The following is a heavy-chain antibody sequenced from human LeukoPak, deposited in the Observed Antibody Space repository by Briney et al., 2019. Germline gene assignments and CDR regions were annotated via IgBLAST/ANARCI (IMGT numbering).Heavy chain of an antibody. D-gene: IGHD6-6*01. J-gene: IGHJ6*03. CDR1: GYTFTGYY. CDR3: ARERIIEYSSSSQDYYMDV. CDR2: INPNSGGT. Sequence: ASVKVSCKASGYTFTGYYMHWVRQAPGQGLEWMGWINPNSGGTNYAQKFQGRVTMTRDTSISTAYMELSRPRSDDTAVYYCARERIIEYSSSSQDYYMDVWGKGTTVTVSS. V-gene: IGHV1-2*02.